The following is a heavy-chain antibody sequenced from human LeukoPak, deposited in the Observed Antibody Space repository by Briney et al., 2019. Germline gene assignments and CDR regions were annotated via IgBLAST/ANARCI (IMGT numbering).Heavy chain of an antibody. CDR1: GGTFSSYA. J-gene: IGHJ4*02. CDR3: ARDPHEFSSGWSQFDN. Sequence: ASVKVSCKASGGTFSSYAISWVRQAPGQGLEWMGGIIPIFGTANYAQKLRGRVTMTTDTSTSTAYMELRSLRSDDTAVYYCARDPHEFSSGWSQFDNWGQGTLVTVSS. V-gene: IGHV1-69*05. D-gene: IGHD6-19*01. CDR2: IIPIFGTA.